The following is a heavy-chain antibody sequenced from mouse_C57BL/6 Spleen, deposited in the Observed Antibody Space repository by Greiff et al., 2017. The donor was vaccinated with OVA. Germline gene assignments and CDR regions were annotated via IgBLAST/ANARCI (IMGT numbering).Heavy chain of an antibody. Sequence: EVKLVESGGGLVKPGGSLKLSCAASGFTFSSYAMSWVRQTPEKRLEWVATISDGGSYTYYPDNVKGRFTISRDNAKNNLYLQMSHLKSEDTAMYYCARDLGTTVVATRAYWGQGTLVTVSA. J-gene: IGHJ3*01. D-gene: IGHD1-1*01. CDR3: ARDLGTTVVATRAY. V-gene: IGHV5-4*01. CDR2: ISDGGSYT. CDR1: GFTFSSYA.